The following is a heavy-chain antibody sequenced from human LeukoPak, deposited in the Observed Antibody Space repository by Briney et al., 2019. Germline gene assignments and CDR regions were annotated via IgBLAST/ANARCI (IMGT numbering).Heavy chain of an antibody. CDR2: IYYSGST. CDR3: ARQRYDFWSGYYTDYYYYYYMDV. Sequence: PSETLSLTCTVSGGSISSSSYYWGWIRQPPGKGLERIGSIYYSGSTYYNPSLKSRVTISVDTSKNQFSLKLSSVTAADTAVYYCARQRYDFWSGYYTDYYYYYYMDVWGKGTTVTVSS. J-gene: IGHJ6*03. D-gene: IGHD3-3*01. CDR1: GGSISSSSYY. V-gene: IGHV4-39*01.